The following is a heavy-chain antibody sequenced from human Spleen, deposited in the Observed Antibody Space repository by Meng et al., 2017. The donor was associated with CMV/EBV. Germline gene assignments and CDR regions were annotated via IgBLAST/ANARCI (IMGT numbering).Heavy chain of an antibody. J-gene: IGHJ4*02. CDR2: IHPHRGDT. CDR1: GYTFTGFY. Sequence: ASVKVSCKASGYTFTGFYMHWVRQAPGQGLEWMGWIHPHRGDTNYAQQFQGRVTLTRDTSTNTGYMELTRLTSDDTAVYYCARDNNWGPDYWGQGTLVTVSS. D-gene: IGHD7-27*01. CDR3: ARDNNWGPDY. V-gene: IGHV1-2*02.